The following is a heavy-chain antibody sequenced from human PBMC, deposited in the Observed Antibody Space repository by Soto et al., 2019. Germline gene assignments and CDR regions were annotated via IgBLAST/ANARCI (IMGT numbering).Heavy chain of an antibody. CDR1: GFTFSDYY. V-gene: IGHV3-11*05. D-gene: IGHD3-10*01. CDR3: ARDREGDYYGMDV. J-gene: IGHJ6*02. Sequence: PGGSLRLSCAASGFTFSDYYMSWIRQAPGKGLEWVSYISSSSSYTNYADSVKGRFTISRDNAKNSLYLQMNSLIAEDTAVYYCARDREGDYYGMDVWGQGTTVTVS. CDR2: ISSSSSYT.